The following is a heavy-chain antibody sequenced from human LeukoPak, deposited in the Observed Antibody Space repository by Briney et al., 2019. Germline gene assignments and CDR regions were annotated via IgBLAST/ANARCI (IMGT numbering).Heavy chain of an antibody. CDR3: GRDSLGGDY. D-gene: IGHD3-16*01. CDR2: IWNDGSKK. J-gene: IGHJ4*02. CDR1: GLSFSTFG. Sequence: GRSLRLSCAASGLSFSTFGMHWARRAPGKGLEWVAVIWNDGSKKFYAESVKGRFTISRDNSQNTLYHQMNRLRAEDTAVYYCGRDSLGGDYWGQGTLVTVSS. V-gene: IGHV3-33*08.